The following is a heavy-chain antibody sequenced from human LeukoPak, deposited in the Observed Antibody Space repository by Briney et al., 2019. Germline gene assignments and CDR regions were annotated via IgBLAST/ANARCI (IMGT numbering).Heavy chain of an antibody. CDR2: ISSSSSYI. Sequence: GGSLRLSCAASGFTFSSYSMNWVRQAPGKGLEWVSSISSSSSYIYYADSVKGRFAISRDNAKNSLYLQMNSLRAEDTAVYYCARGGRSSGWSWGGGQGTLVTVSS. V-gene: IGHV3-21*01. CDR3: ARGGRSSGWSWG. CDR1: GFTFSSYS. D-gene: IGHD6-19*01. J-gene: IGHJ4*02.